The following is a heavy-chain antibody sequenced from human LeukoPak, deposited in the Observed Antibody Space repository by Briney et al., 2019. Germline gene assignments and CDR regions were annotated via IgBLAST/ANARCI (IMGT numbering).Heavy chain of an antibody. CDR3: ARGFAAPLGY. Sequence: SETLSLTCAVYGGSFSGYYWSWIRQPPGKGLEWIGEINHSGRTNYNPSLKSRVTISVDTSKNQFSLKLSSVTAADTAVYYCARGFAAPLGYWGQGTLVTVS. J-gene: IGHJ4*02. D-gene: IGHD6-13*01. CDR2: INHSGRT. V-gene: IGHV4-34*01. CDR1: GGSFSGYY.